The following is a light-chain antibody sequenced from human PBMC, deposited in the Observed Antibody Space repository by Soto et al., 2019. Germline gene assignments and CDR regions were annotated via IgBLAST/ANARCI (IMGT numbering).Light chain of an antibody. J-gene: IGKJ4*01. CDR2: GAS. V-gene: IGKV1-39*01. CDR1: QSISTY. CDR3: QQGYSTLLS. Sequence: DIEMTQSPSSLSASVGDRVTITCRASQSISTYLNWYQQKGGKAPKLLIHGASGLQSGVPLRFSGSGSGTDVTLTISSLQPADFETYYCQQGYSTLLSFGGGTTVELK.